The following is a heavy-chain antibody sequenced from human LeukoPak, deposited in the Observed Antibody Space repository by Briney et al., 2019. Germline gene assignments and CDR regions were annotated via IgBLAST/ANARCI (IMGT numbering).Heavy chain of an antibody. CDR1: GGSFSGYY. Sequence: SETLSLTCAVYGGSFSGYYWSWIRQPPGKGLEWIGEINHSGSTNYNPSLKSRVTISVDTSKNQFSLKLSSVTAADTAVYYCARDKKGYSGYGPFDYWGQGTLVTVSS. D-gene: IGHD5-12*01. CDR3: ARDKKGYSGYGPFDY. CDR2: INHSGST. V-gene: IGHV4-34*01. J-gene: IGHJ4*02.